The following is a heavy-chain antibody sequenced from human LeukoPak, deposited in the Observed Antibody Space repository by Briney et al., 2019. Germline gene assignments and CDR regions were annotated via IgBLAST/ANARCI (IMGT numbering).Heavy chain of an antibody. CDR3: ARDYDSSGYSDAFDI. D-gene: IGHD3-22*01. Sequence: PGGSLRLSCAASGFTFSRYWMHWVRQAPGKGLEWVSGINWNGGSTGYADSVKGRFTISRDNAKNSLYLKMNSLRAEDTALYYCARDYDSSGYSDAFDIWGQGTMVTVSS. J-gene: IGHJ3*02. CDR2: INWNGGST. V-gene: IGHV3-20*04. CDR1: GFTFSRYW.